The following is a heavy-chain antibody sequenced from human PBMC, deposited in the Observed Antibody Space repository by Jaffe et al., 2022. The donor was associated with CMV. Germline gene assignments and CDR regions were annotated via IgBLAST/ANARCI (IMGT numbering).Heavy chain of an antibody. CDR3: AGPNCSSTSCTNHDAFDI. CDR2: ISSSSSYI. D-gene: IGHD2-2*01. CDR1: GFTFSSYS. Sequence: EVQLVESGGGLVKPGGSLRLSCAASGFTFSSYSMNWVRQAPGKGLEWVSSISSSSSYIYYADSVKGRFTISRDNAKNSLYLQMNSLRAEDTAVYYCAGPNCSSTSCTNHDAFDIWGQGTMVTVSS. J-gene: IGHJ3*02. V-gene: IGHV3-21*01.